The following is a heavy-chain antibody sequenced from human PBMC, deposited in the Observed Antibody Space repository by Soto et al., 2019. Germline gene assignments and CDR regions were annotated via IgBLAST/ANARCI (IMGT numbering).Heavy chain of an antibody. Sequence: SVKVSCKVSGGTFSSYAISWVRQAPGQGLEWMGGIIPIFGTANYAQKFQGRVTITADESTSTAYMELSSLRSEDTAVYYCARDGVAAAATPFDYWGQGTLVIVSS. V-gene: IGHV1-69*01. D-gene: IGHD6-13*01. J-gene: IGHJ4*02. CDR1: GGTFSSYA. CDR3: ARDGVAAAATPFDY. CDR2: IIPIFGTA.